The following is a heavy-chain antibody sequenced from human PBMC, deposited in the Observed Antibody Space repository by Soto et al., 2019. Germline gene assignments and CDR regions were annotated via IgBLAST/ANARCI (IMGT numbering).Heavy chain of an antibody. V-gene: IGHV3-11*06. J-gene: IGHJ6*02. CDR1: GFTFNDHY. Sequence: QVQLVESGGGLVKPGGSLRLSCAASGFTFNDHYMTWIRQAPGKGLEWVSFISSDSIYTNSADSVKGRFTISRDNAKNLLYLQMSSLRVEDTAVYYCARDSTVSGLDYGMDVWGQGTTVAVSS. CDR3: ARDSTVSGLDYGMDV. D-gene: IGHD3-16*01. CDR2: ISSDSIYT.